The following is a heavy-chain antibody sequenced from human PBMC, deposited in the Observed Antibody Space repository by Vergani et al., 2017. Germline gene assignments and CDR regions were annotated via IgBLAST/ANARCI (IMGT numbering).Heavy chain of an antibody. CDR3: ARDLYHYGESYYFDY. CDR2: INPRGGST. V-gene: IGHV1-46*01. CDR1: GYPFTSYY. D-gene: IGHD4-17*01. J-gene: IGHJ4*02. Sequence: QVQLVQLGAEVKKPGASVKVPCKALGYPFTSYYMHWVRPGPGQGLEWMGIINPRGGSTSYAQKFKGRVTMTRDTPTSTVYMELSSLRSEDTAVYYCARDLYHYGESYYFDYWGQGTLVTVSS.